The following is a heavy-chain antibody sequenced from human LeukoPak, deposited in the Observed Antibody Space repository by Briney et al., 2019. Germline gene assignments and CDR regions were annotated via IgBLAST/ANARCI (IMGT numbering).Heavy chain of an antibody. D-gene: IGHD3-10*01. CDR2: ISGSGGST. V-gene: IGHV3-23*01. Sequence: PGGSLRLSCAASGFTFSSYGMSWVRQAPGKGLEWVSAISGSGGSTYYADSVKGRFTISRDNSKNTLYLQMNSLRAEDTAVYYCAKDKVTMVRGVKQLPYYYYYMDVWGKGTTVTISS. CDR1: GFTFSSYG. CDR3: AKDKVTMVRGVKQLPYYYYYMDV. J-gene: IGHJ6*03.